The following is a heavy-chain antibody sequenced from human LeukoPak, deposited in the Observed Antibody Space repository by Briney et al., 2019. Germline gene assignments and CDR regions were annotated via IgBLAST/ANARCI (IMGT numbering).Heavy chain of an antibody. J-gene: IGHJ4*02. CDR1: GYTFTSYG. CDR3: ARDLQQLVPSGY. V-gene: IGHV1-18*01. Sequence: GXAVKVSCKGSGYTFTSYGISWVGQARGQGVEWMGWISAYNGKKNYVQKLQGTVTMTTDTSTSTAYMELRSLRSDDTAVYYCARDLQQLVPSGYWGQGTLVTVSS. CDR2: ISAYNGKK. D-gene: IGHD6-13*01.